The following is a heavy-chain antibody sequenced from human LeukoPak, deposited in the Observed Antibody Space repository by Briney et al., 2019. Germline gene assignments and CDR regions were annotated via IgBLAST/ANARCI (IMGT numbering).Heavy chain of an antibody. CDR2: SYHSGST. V-gene: IGHV4-30-2*01. CDR1: GGSISSGGYS. D-gene: IGHD6-19*01. CDR3: ARVSGGSGWFYHFGMDV. Sequence: PAQTLSLTCAVSGGSISSGGYSWRWIRQQPGKGRGWIEYSYHSGSTYDNPYRKSRVTISVDKSKNQFSLKMSSVTAADTAVYYWARVSGGSGWFYHFGMDVWGQGTTVTVSS. J-gene: IGHJ6*02.